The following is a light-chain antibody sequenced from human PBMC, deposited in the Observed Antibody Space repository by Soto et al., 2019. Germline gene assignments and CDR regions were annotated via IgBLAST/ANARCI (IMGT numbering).Light chain of an antibody. Sequence: QSALTQPASMSGSPGQSITISCTGTSSDVGGYNYVSWYQQHPGTAPKLMIYEVSNRPSGVSNRFSGSKSANTASLTISGLQAEDEADYYCISYTSSSTWVFGRGTKLTVL. CDR1: SSDVGGYNY. CDR3: ISYTSSSTWV. J-gene: IGLJ3*02. V-gene: IGLV2-14*01. CDR2: EVS.